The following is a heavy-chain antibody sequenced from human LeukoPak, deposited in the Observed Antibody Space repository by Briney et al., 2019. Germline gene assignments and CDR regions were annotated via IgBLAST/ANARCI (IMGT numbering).Heavy chain of an antibody. CDR2: ISSSSSYT. CDR1: GFTFSSYS. V-gene: IGHV3-21*01. Sequence: GGSLRLSCAASGFTFSSYSMNWVRQAPGKGLEWVSSISSSSSYTYYADSVKGRFTISRDNAKNSLYLQMNSLRAEDTAVYYCARDRGQTTTIFGFRKKTYYYYMDVWGKGTTVTVSS. D-gene: IGHD3-3*01. J-gene: IGHJ6*03. CDR3: ARDRGQTTTIFGFRKKTYYYYMDV.